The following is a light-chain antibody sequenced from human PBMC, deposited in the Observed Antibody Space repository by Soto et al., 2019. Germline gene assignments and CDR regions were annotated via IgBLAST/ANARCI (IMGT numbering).Light chain of an antibody. CDR2: KAS. Sequence: IRVKQWAATLSGSVGDSVTITCRASQTFXSRFVWYQKKPGKAPKLRXYKASTLTSGFPSRLSGSGSGTEFTLTISSLQPDDCDTYYCQHYNMYSVAFGQGTKVEI. CDR3: QHYNMYSVA. J-gene: IGKJ1*01. CDR1: QTFXSR. V-gene: IGKV1-5*03.